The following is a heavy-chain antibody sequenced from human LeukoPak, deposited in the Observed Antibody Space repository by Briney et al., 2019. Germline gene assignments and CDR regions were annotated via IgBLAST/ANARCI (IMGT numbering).Heavy chain of an antibody. J-gene: IGHJ6*03. CDR3: ARSRYYDIVTGYTSYYYSYMDV. Sequence: ASVKASCKASGYTFTSYDINWVRQATGQGLEWRGWMNPNSGNTGYAQKFQGRVTMTRNTSISTAYMELSSLRSEDTAVYYCARSRYYDIVTGYTSYYYSYMDVWGKGTTVTVSS. D-gene: IGHD3-9*01. V-gene: IGHV1-8*01. CDR2: MNPNSGNT. CDR1: GYTFTSYD.